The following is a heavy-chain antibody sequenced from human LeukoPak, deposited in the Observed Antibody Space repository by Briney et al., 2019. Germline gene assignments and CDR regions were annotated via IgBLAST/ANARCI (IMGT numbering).Heavy chain of an antibody. CDR1: GFTFSSYS. J-gene: IGHJ4*02. V-gene: IGHV3-48*01. CDR2: IRSSSSTI. D-gene: IGHD6-6*01. Sequence: GGSLRLSCAASGFTFSSYSMNWVRQAPGKGLEWVSYIRSSSSTIYYADSVKGRFTISTDNANNSLYLQMNSLRAEDTAVYYCAREASSSSQFGYWGQGTLVTVSS. CDR3: AREASSSSQFGY.